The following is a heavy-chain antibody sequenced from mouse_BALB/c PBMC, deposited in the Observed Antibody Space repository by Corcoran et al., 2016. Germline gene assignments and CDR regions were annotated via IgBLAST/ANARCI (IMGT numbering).Heavy chain of an antibody. Sequence: EIQLQQTGPELVKPGASVKISCKASGYSFTDYIMLWVKQSHGKSLEWIGNINPYYGSTSYNLKFKGKATLTVDKSSSTAYMQLNSLTSEDSAVYYCATFYGPWFAYWGQGTLVTVSA. V-gene: IGHV1-39*01. CDR1: GYSFTDYI. CDR2: INPYYGST. J-gene: IGHJ3*01. D-gene: IGHD2-10*01. CDR3: ATFYGPWFAY.